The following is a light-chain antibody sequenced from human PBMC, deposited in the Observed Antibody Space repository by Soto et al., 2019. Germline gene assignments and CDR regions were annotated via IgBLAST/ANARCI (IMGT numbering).Light chain of an antibody. J-gene: IGKJ5*01. Sequence: EIVLTQSPGTLSLSPGERATLSCRASHSVSSSYLAWYQQKPGQAPRLLIYGASSRATGIPDRFSGSGSGTDFTLTISRLEPDDFAVYYCQQHGSTPPITLGQGTRLEIK. V-gene: IGKV3-20*01. CDR3: QQHGSTPPIT. CDR2: GAS. CDR1: HSVSSSY.